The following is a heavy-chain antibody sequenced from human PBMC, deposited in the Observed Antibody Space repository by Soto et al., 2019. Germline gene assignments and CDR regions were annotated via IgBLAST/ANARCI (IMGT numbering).Heavy chain of an antibody. CDR3: ARESYSSSESWFDP. V-gene: IGHV1-3*04. CDR2: INTGTGGT. D-gene: IGHD6-6*01. CDR1: GYTFITYA. J-gene: IGHJ5*02. Sequence: GASVKVSCKTSGYTFITYAIHWVGQAPGPGLEWMGWINTGTGGTKYSQKFQGRVTFTTDTSASTVYMELSSLTSEDTAVYYCARESYSSSESWFDPWGQGTLVTVSS.